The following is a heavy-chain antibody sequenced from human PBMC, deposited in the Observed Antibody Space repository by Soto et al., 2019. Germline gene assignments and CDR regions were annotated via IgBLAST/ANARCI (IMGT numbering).Heavy chain of an antibody. CDR2: INHSGST. V-gene: IGHV4-34*01. Sequence: SETLSLTCAVYGASFNGYYWTWIRQPPGKGLEWIGEINHSGSTNYNPSLKSRVTISLDTSKNQFSLKLSSVTAADRAVYYCASSRGDYWYYDYGMDVWGQGTTVTVSS. J-gene: IGHJ6*02. CDR1: GASFNGYY. D-gene: IGHD4-17*01. CDR3: ASSRGDYWYYDYGMDV.